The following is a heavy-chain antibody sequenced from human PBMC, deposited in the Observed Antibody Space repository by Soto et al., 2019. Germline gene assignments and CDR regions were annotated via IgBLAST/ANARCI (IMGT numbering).Heavy chain of an antibody. J-gene: IGHJ1*01. CDR1: GFTFSSYG. Sequence: GGSLRLSCAASGFTFSSYGMHWVRQAPGKGLEWVAVISYDGSNKYYADSVKGRFTISRDNSKNTLYLQMNSLRAEDTAVYYCAKDEALRFLLFYFQHWGQGTLVTVSS. D-gene: IGHD3-3*01. CDR2: ISYDGSNK. CDR3: AKDEALRFLLFYFQH. V-gene: IGHV3-30*18.